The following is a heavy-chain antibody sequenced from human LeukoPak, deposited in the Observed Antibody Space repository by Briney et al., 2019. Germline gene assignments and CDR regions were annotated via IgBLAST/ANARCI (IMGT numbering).Heavy chain of an antibody. D-gene: IGHD6-19*01. CDR2: ISGSGGST. J-gene: IGHJ4*02. CDR1: GFTFCSHA. Sequence: GGSLRPSCAPSGFTFCSHAMSWVRQAPGKGLEWVSAISGSGGSTYYADPVKGRFTITRDNSKNTLYLQMTRLRAEDTAVYYCAKGLAVAGHFDYWGQGTLVTVSS. V-gene: IGHV3-23*01. CDR3: AKGLAVAGHFDY.